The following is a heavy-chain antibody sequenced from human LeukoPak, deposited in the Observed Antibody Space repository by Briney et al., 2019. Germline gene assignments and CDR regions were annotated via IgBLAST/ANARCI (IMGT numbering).Heavy chain of an antibody. V-gene: IGHV3-30-3*01. CDR1: GFTFSSYA. D-gene: IGHD3-10*01. J-gene: IGHJ4*02. CDR2: ISYDGSNK. Sequence: PGGSLRLSCAASGFTFSSYAMHWVRQAPGKGLEWVAVISYDGSNKYYADSVKGRFTISRDNSKNTLYLQMNSLRAEDTAVYYCARDRVWFGEEFAAAREYFDYWGQGTLVTVSS. CDR3: ARDRVWFGEEFAAAREYFDY.